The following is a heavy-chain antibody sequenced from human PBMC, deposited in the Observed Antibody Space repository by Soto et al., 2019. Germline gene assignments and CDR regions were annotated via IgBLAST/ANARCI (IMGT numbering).Heavy chain of an antibody. D-gene: IGHD6-6*01. CDR2: ISYDGSNK. CDR1: GFTFSAYA. CDR3: ARCMRIAARPPYYYGMDV. J-gene: IGHJ6*02. Sequence: QVQLVESGGGVVQPGGSLRLSCAASGFTFSAYAMHWVRQAPVKGLEWVAVISYDGSNKYYADSVKGRFTISRDNSKNTLYLQMNSLRAEDTAVYYCARCMRIAARPPYYYGMDVWGQGTTVTVSS. V-gene: IGHV3-30-3*01.